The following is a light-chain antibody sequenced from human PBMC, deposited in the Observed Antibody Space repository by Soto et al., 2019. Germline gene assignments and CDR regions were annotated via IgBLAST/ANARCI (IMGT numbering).Light chain of an antibody. CDR1: QSISNW. V-gene: IGKV1-5*03. CDR3: QHYDSNSPWT. Sequence: DIQMTQSPSTLSASVGDRVTITCRASQSISNWLAWYQQKPGKAPRLLIYKASTLESGVSSRFGGSGSGTEFTLTISSLQPDDFATYYCQHYDSNSPWTFGQGTKVEIK. CDR2: KAS. J-gene: IGKJ1*01.